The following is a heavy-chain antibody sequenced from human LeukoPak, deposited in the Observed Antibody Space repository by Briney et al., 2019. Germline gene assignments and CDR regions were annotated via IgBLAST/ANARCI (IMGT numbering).Heavy chain of an antibody. Sequence: PGGSLRLSCAASGFTFSSYSMNWVRQAPGKGLEWVSYISSSSSTIYYADSVKGRFTISRDNAKNSLYLQMNSLRSEDTAVYYCAREIGPRQLHLWASAFDYWGQGTLVTVSS. D-gene: IGHD5-18*01. CDR3: AREIGPRQLHLWASAFDY. V-gene: IGHV3-48*01. CDR2: ISSSSSTI. J-gene: IGHJ4*02. CDR1: GFTFSSYS.